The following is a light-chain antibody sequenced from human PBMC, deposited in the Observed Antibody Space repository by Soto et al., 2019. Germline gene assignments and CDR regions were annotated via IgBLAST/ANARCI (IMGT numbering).Light chain of an antibody. J-gene: IGLJ1*01. CDR3: CSYAGSYIFV. CDR2: DVS. CDR1: SSDVGTYNY. V-gene: IGLV2-11*01. Sequence: QSVLXQPRSVSGSPGQSVTISCTGTSSDVGTYNYVSWYRQHPGKAPKLMISDVSKRPSGVPDRFSGSKSDNTASLTISGLQAEDEGDYYCCSYAGSYIFVFGTGTKVTVL.